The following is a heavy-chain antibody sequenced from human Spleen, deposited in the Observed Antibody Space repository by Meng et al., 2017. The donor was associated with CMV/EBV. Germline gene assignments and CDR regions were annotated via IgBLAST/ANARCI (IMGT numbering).Heavy chain of an antibody. D-gene: IGHD2-2*01. CDR3: AKDPGGIVVISAGKVN. J-gene: IGHJ4*02. V-gene: IGHV3-23*01. Sequence: GGSLRLSCAASGFIFSNYVMSWVRQAPGKGLEWISTITGSGDSTYYADSVKGRFTLSRDNSKNTLYLQMTSLRAEDMAIYYCAKDPGGIVVISAGKVNWGQGTLVTVSS. CDR2: ITGSGDST. CDR1: GFIFSNYV.